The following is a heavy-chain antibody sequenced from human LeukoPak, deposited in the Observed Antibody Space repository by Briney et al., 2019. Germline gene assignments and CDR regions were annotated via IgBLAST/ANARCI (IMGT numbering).Heavy chain of an antibody. J-gene: IGHJ5*01. D-gene: IGHD2-2*02. V-gene: IGHV1-46*01. Sequence: ASVKVSCKASGYTFTSYYMHWVRQAPGQGLEWMGMINPSSGIITYAQRFQGRVTMTRDTSTSTDYMELSSLRSEDTAVYYCSGGYCSSASCYNFDSWGQGTLVTVSS. CDR1: GYTFTSYY. CDR2: INPSSGII. CDR3: SGGYCSSASCYNFDS.